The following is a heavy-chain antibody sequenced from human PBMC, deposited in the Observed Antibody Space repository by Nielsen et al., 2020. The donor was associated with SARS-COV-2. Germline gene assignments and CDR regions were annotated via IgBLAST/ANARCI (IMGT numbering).Heavy chain of an antibody. V-gene: IGHV3-33*08. D-gene: IGHD2-15*01. CDR3: ARDLSGVVAATSMADY. CDR1: GFTFSSYG. J-gene: IGHJ4*02. Sequence: GGSLRLSCAASGFTFSSYGMHWVRQAPGKGLEWVAVIWYDGSNKYYADSVKGRFTISRDNSKNTLYLQMNSLRAEDTAVYYCARDLSGVVAATSMADYWGQGTLVTVSS. CDR2: IWYDGSNK.